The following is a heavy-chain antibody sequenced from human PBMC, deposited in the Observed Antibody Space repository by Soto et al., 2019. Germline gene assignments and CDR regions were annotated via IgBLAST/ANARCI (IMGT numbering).Heavy chain of an antibody. V-gene: IGHV4-31*03. J-gene: IGHJ4*02. CDR2: IYYSGST. CDR1: GGSISSGGYC. D-gene: IGHD6-13*01. Sequence: PSETLSLTCTVSGGSISSGGYCWSGIRQHPGKGLEWIGYIYYSGSTYYNPSLKSRVTISVDTSKNQFSLKLSSVTAADTAVYYCARNVAAAGYLDYWGQGTPVTVSS. CDR3: ARNVAAAGYLDY.